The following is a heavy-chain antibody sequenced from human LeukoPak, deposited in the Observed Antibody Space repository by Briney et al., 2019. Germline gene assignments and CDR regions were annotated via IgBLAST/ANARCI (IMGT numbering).Heavy chain of an antibody. J-gene: IGHJ6*02. D-gene: IGHD3-9*01. CDR1: GGSISTYY. Sequence: SETLSLTCTVSGGSISTYYWSWIRQPPGKGLEWIGHIFYSGSTNYNPSLKSRVIMSVDTSENQFSLKLSSVTAADTAVYYCARLPTEYDILTGSYYYYYGMDVWGQGTTVTVPS. V-gene: IGHV4-59*08. CDR3: ARLPTEYDILTGSYYYYYGMDV. CDR2: IFYSGST.